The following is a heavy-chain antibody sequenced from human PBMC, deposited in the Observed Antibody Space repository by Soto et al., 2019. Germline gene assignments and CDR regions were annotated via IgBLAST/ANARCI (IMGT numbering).Heavy chain of an antibody. J-gene: IGHJ4*02. CDR3: ARLIHDSRLNYLYFDS. CDR1: GVSISSGNW. V-gene: IGHV4-4*02. Sequence: SETLSLTCDVSGVSISSGNWWSWVRQPPGKELEWIGEVYRDGSANYHPSLERRVTISVDTSKNQFSLRLSSVTAADTAIYYCARLIHDSRLNYLYFDSWGQGMLVTVSS. CDR2: VYRDGSA. D-gene: IGHD3-10*01.